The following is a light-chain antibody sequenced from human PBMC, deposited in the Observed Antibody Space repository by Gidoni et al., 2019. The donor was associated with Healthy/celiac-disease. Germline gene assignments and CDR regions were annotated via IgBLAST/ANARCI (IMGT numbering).Light chain of an antibody. CDR1: QSISSY. J-gene: IGKJ2*01. CDR3: QQSYSTLVT. V-gene: IGKV1-39*01. Sequence: DIQMTQSPSSLSASVGDRVTITCRASQSISSYLNWYQQKPGKDPKLMIYATSSLPSGVPSRFSGSGSWTDFTLTISSLQPEDFATYYCQQSYSTLVTFVLGTKLEIK. CDR2: ATS.